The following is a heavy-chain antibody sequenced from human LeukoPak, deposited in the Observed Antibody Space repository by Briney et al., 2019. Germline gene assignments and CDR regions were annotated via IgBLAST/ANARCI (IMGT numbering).Heavy chain of an antibody. CDR1: GFTFSNAW. D-gene: IGHD3-22*01. CDR2: IKSKTDGGTT. V-gene: IGHV3-15*07. J-gene: IGHJ4*02. Sequence: GGSLRLSCAASGFTFSNAWMNWVRQAPGKGLEWVGRIKSKTDGGTTDYAAPVKGRFTISRDDSKNTLYLQMNSLKPEDTAVYYCTTRIVVGQPLDYWGQGTLVTVSS. CDR3: TTRIVVGQPLDY.